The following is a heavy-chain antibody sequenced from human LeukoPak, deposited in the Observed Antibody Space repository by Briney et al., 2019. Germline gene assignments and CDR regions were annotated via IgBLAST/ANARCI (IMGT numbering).Heavy chain of an antibody. CDR1: GGSISSYY. J-gene: IGHJ4*02. D-gene: IGHD2-8*01. CDR3: ARDLGYCTNGVCANSGY. CDR2: IYTSGST. V-gene: IGHV4-4*07. Sequence: SETLSLTCTVSGGSISSYYWSWIRQPAGKGLEWIGRIYTSGSTNYNPSLKSRVTMSVDTSKNQFSLKLSSVTAADTAVYYCARDLGYCTNGVCANSGYWGQGTLVTVSS.